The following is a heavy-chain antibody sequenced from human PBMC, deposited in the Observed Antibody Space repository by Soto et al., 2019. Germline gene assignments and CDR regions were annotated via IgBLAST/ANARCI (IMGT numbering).Heavy chain of an antibody. J-gene: IGHJ6*02. V-gene: IGHV3-23*01. CDR1: GFTFSSYA. CDR2: VSGSGGST. Sequence: GGSLRLSCAASGFTFSSYAMSWVRQAPGKGLEWVSAVSGSGGSTYYADSVKGRFTISRDNSKNTLYLQMNSLRAEDTAVYYCAKGIIVVPAAMLRGRDYYYGMDVWGQGTTVTVSS. D-gene: IGHD2-2*01. CDR3: AKGIIVVPAAMLRGRDYYYGMDV.